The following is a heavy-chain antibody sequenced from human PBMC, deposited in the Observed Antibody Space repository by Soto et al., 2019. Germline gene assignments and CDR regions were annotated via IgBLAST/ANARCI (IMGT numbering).Heavy chain of an antibody. CDR2: INPKNGAT. CDR3: APSGEVFWYLEL. D-gene: IGHD1-26*01. Sequence: VELVQSGAEVKKPGASVKVSCRASTYDFIGYYMHWVRQAPGQGLEWMGWINPKNGATMYAQNFQGRVTVTRDRSIGTVYMELRSLRSDDTAVYYCAPSGEVFWYLELWGRGTLITVSS. CDR1: TYDFIGYY. V-gene: IGHV1-2*02. J-gene: IGHJ2*01.